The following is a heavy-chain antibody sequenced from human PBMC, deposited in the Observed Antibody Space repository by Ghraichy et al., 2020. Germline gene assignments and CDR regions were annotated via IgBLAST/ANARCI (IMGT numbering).Heavy chain of an antibody. CDR1: GFTFSSDW. Sequence: GGSLRLSCAASGFTFSSDWMSWVLQAPGKGLEWVANIKHDGSEKYYVDSVKGRFTISRDNAKNSLYLQMNSLRAEDTAVYYCARAVASSWYERYSYFHMDVWGKGTTVTVSS. CDR2: IKHDGSEK. CDR3: ARAVASSWYERYSYFHMDV. J-gene: IGHJ6*03. D-gene: IGHD6-13*01. V-gene: IGHV3-7*01.